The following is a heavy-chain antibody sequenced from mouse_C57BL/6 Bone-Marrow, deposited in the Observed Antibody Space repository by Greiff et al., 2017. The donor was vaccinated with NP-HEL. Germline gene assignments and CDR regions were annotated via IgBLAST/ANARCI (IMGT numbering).Heavy chain of an antibody. D-gene: IGHD1-1*01. CDR2: IYPGSGST. V-gene: IGHV1-55*01. Sequence: QVQLQQPGAELVKPGASVKMSCKASGYTFTSYWITWVKPRPGQGLEWIGDIYPGSGSTNYNEKFKSKATLTVDTSSSTAYMQRSSLTSEDSAVYYCARGYYGSSGFAYWGQGTLVTVSA. J-gene: IGHJ3*01. CDR1: GYTFTSYW. CDR3: ARGYYGSSGFAY.